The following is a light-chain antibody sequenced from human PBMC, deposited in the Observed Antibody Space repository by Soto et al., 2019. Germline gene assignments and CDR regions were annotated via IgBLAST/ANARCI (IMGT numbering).Light chain of an antibody. Sequence: EIVLTQSPATLSLSPGEGATLSCRASQSVSSYLAWYQQKPGQAPRLLIYDASNRATGIPARFSGSGSGTDFTLTISSLEPEDFAVYYCQQPSNWHVTCGLGPKV. V-gene: IGKV3-11*01. J-gene: IGKJ1*01. CDR2: DAS. CDR3: QQPSNWHVT. CDR1: QSVSSY.